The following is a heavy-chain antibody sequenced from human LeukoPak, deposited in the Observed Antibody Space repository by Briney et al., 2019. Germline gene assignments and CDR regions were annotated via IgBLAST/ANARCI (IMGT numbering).Heavy chain of an antibody. J-gene: IGHJ4*02. D-gene: IGHD6-13*01. CDR2: ILGDGSSS. V-gene: IGHV3-43*02. CDR3: ANDRYSSSWYTIDY. Sequence: GGSLRLSCAASGFTFDDYAMHWLRQVPGKGLEWVSLILGDGSSSYYADSVKGRFTISRDNSKNSLYLHMNSLRVEDTALYFSANDRYSSSWYTIDYWGQGTLVTVS. CDR1: GFTFDDYA.